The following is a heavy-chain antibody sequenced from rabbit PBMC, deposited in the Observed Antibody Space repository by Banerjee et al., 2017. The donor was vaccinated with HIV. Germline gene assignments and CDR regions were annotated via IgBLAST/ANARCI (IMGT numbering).Heavy chain of an antibody. D-gene: IGHD7-1*01. CDR3: ARNAGGGAYGYSTLHL. Sequence: QSLEESGGDLVKPGASLTLTCTASGFTISSRYYMCWVRQAPGEGPEWIACMDTGNGITGYASWVNGRFTISETSSTTVTLQMTSLAAADTATYFCARNAGGGAYGYSTLHLWGPGTLVTVS. CDR1: GFTISSRYY. J-gene: IGHJ4*01. CDR2: MDTGNGIT. V-gene: IGHV1S40*01.